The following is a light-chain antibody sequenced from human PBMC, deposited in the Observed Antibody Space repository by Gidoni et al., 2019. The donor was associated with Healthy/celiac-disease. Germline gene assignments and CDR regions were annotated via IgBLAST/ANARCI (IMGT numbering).Light chain of an antibody. CDR2: DAS. CDR3: QQRSNWPPYT. J-gene: IGKJ2*01. V-gene: IGKV3-11*01. Sequence: DIVLTQSPATLSLSPGERATLSCRASQSVSSYLAWYQQKPGKAPRLLLYDASNRATGIPARFSGSGSWTDFTLTISSLEPEDFAVYYCQQRSNWPPYTFXXXTKLEIK. CDR1: QSVSSY.